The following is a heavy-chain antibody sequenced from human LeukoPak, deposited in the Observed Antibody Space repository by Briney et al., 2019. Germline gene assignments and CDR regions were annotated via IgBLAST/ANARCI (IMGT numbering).Heavy chain of an antibody. CDR1: GFTFSSYA. CDR2: ISGSGGST. J-gene: IGHJ4*02. V-gene: IGHV3-23*01. CDR3: AKRVYSGYEYYFDY. D-gene: IGHD5-12*01. Sequence: GGSLRLSCAASGFTFSSYAMSWVRQAPGKGLEWVSAISGSGGSTYYADSVKGRFTISRDNSKNALYLQMNSLRAEDTAVYYCAKRVYSGYEYYFDYWGQGTLVTVSS.